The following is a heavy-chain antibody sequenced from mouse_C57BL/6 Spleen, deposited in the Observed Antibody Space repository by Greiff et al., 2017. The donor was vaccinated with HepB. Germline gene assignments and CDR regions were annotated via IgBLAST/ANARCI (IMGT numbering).Heavy chain of an antibody. D-gene: IGHD3-2*02. CDR3: ARDSSGYVRYFDY. J-gene: IGHJ2*01. V-gene: IGHV1-55*01. CDR1: GYTFTSYW. Sequence: QVQLQQSGAELVKPGASVKMSCKASGYTFTSYWITWVKQRPGQGLEWIGDIYPGSGSTNYNEKFKSKATLTVDTSSSTAYMQLSSLTSEDSAVYYCARDSSGYVRYFDYWGQGTTLTVSS. CDR2: IYPGSGST.